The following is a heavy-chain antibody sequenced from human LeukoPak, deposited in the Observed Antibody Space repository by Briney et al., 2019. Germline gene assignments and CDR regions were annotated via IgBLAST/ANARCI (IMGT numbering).Heavy chain of an antibody. CDR3: ARVDPDSGSKVEVFDY. V-gene: IGHV4-61*01. J-gene: IGHJ4*02. CDR2: IYYSGST. CDR1: GASLGSRSYY. D-gene: IGHD6-6*01. Sequence: SETLSPTCTLSGASLGSRSYYWDWIRQPPGKGLEWIGYIYYSGSTNYNPSLKSRVTISVDTSKNQFTLKLNSVTAADTAVYYCARVDPDSGSKVEVFDYWGQGTLVTVSS.